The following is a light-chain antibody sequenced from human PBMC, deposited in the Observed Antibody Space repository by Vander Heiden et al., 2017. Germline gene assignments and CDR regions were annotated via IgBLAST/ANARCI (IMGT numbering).Light chain of an antibody. CDR3: QQYVSSPRT. CDR1: HSVLTNY. CDR2: ATS. V-gene: IGKV3-20*01. J-gene: IGKJ1*01. Sequence: EIVLPQSPGTLSLSPGERVTLSCSASHSVLTNYLAWYQQKPGQAPRLLIYATSTMATDVPDRFSGSGSGTDFTLTISRLEPEDFAVYYCQQYVSSPRTFGQGTKVEIK.